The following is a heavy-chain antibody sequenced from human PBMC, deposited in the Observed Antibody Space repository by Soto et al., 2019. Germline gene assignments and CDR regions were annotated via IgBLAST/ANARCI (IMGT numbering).Heavy chain of an antibody. CDR2: TYSRSKWYY. CDR3: ARERSVGYCITTTCPKPFYYYAMDV. J-gene: IGHJ6*02. Sequence: TLSLTCAISGDSVSSNSGAWNWIRQSPSRDLEWLGRTYSRSKWYYDYAPSVKSRITIYPDTSKNQFSLHLNSVTPEDTAVYYCARERSVGYCITTTCPKPFYYYAMDVWGQGTTVTVSS. D-gene: IGHD2-2*01. V-gene: IGHV6-1*01. CDR1: GDSVSSNSGA.